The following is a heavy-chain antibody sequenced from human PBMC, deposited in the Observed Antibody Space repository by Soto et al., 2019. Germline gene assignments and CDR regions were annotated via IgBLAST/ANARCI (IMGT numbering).Heavy chain of an antibody. V-gene: IGHV3-30*03. CDR2: ISYDGSNK. J-gene: IGHJ1*01. Sequence: QVQLVESGGGVVQPGRSLRLSCAASGFTFSSYGMHWVRQAPGKGLEWVAVISYDGSNKYYADSVKGRFTISRDNSKNTLYLQMNSLRAEDTAVYYCARTRYSSSWYYFQHWGQGTLVTVSS. CDR1: GFTFSSYG. D-gene: IGHD6-13*01. CDR3: ARTRYSSSWYYFQH.